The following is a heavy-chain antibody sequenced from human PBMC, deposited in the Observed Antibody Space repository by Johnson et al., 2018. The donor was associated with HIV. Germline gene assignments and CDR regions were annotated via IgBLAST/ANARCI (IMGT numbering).Heavy chain of an antibody. D-gene: IGHD3-3*01. V-gene: IGHV3-30*04. Sequence: QVQLVESGGGLVQPGGSLRLSCAASGFTFSSYAIHWVRQAPGKGLEWVAVISYDGNNKYYADSVKGRFTISRDTSKNTLHLQMNSLRAEDAAVYYCARDSGPSDCGSGYRLVVAGNIWGQGTRVNVSS. CDR3: ARDSGPSDCGSGYRLVVAGNI. CDR1: GFTFSSYA. J-gene: IGHJ3*02. CDR2: ISYDGNNK.